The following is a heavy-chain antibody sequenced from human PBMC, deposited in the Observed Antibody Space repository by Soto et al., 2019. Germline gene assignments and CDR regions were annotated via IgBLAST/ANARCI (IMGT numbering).Heavy chain of an antibody. CDR3: ASTPRDAFEI. V-gene: IGHV3-33*01. J-gene: IGHJ3*02. CDR1: GFTFSSYG. CDR2: IWYDGSIK. Sequence: GGSLRLSCAASGFTFSSYGMHWVRQAPGKGLEWVAIIWYDGSIKYYADSVKGRFTISRDNSKNTLYLQMNSLRAEDTAVYYCASTPRDAFEIWGQGTMVTVSS.